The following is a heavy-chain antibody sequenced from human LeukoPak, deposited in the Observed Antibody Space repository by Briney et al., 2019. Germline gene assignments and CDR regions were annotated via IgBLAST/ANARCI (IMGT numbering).Heavy chain of an antibody. Sequence: GASVKVSCKASGYTFTGYYMHWVRQAPGQGLEWMGWINPNSGGTNYAQKFQGRVTMTRDTSISTAYMELSRLRSDDTAVYYCARVGPIRYYYGSGSYYNAPHYWGQGTLVNVSS. CDR3: ARVGPIRYYYGSGSYYNAPHY. V-gene: IGHV1-2*02. J-gene: IGHJ4*02. CDR1: GYTFTGYY. CDR2: INPNSGGT. D-gene: IGHD3-10*01.